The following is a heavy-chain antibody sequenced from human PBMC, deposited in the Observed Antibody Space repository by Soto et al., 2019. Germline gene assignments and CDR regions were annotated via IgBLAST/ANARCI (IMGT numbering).Heavy chain of an antibody. J-gene: IGHJ6*03. D-gene: IGHD2-8*01. CDR1: GFTFSSYA. CDR2: ISGSGGST. Sequence: EVQLLESGGGLVQPGGSLRLSCAASGFTFSSYAMSWVRQAPGKGLEWVSAISGSGGSTYYADSVKGRFTIPRDNSKNTLYLQMNSLRAEDTAVYYCAKDSTRNIVLMVYASGGADMDVWGKGTTVTVAS. CDR3: AKDSTRNIVLMVYASGGADMDV. V-gene: IGHV3-23*01.